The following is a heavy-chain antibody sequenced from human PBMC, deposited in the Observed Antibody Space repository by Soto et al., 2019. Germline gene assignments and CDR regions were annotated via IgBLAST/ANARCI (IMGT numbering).Heavy chain of an antibody. V-gene: IGHV2-5*02. CDR2: IYWDDDK. Sequence: QITLKESGPTLVKPTQTLTLTCTFSGFSLSTSGVGVGWIRQPPGKALEGLALIYWDDDKRYSPSLKSRLTITNDTSKNQVVLTMTNMEAVDTATCYRAHRRGSSSRPYYCNMLVWGKETTVAVSS. CDR3: AHRRGSSSRPYYCNMLV. CDR1: GFSLSTSGVG. D-gene: IGHD6-6*01. J-gene: IGHJ6*03.